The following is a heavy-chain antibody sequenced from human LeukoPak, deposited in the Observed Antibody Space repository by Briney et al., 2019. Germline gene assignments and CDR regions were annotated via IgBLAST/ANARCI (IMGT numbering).Heavy chain of an antibody. CDR1: GGSIGSYY. CDR2: IYYSGST. J-gene: IGHJ3*02. V-gene: IGHV4-59*01. CDR3: ARADGAVADAFDI. D-gene: IGHD6-19*01. Sequence: PSETLSLTCTVSGGSIGSYYWSWIRQPPGKGLEWIGYIYYSGSTNYNPSLKSRVTISVDTSKNQFSLKLSSVTAADTAVYYCARADGAVADAFDIWGQGTMVTVSS.